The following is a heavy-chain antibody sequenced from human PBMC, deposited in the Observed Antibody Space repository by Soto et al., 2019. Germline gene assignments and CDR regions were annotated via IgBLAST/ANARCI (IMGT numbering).Heavy chain of an antibody. CDR1: GFTFSSYA. D-gene: IGHD6-13*01. J-gene: IGHJ6*02. CDR2: ISGSGGST. Sequence: GGSLRLSCAASGFTFSSYAMSWVRQAPGKGLEWVSAISGSGGSTYYADSVKGRFTISRDNSKNTLYLQMNSLRAEDTAVYYCAKGVQQLRYYYYYYGMDVWGQGTTVTVSS. V-gene: IGHV3-23*01. CDR3: AKGVQQLRYYYYYYGMDV.